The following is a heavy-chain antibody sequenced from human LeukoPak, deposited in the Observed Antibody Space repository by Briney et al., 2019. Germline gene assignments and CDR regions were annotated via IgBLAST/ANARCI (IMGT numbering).Heavy chain of an antibody. J-gene: IGHJ5*02. Sequence: ASVKVSCKASGYTFPGYYIHWVRQAPGQGLEWMGRINPKSGNTNYAQKFQGRVTVSRDTSISTTYLEQNTLTSDDTAVYYCARGYSGYDLKFDPWGQGTLVTVSS. V-gene: IGHV1-2*06. CDR2: INPKSGNT. D-gene: IGHD5-12*01. CDR1: GYTFPGYY. CDR3: ARGYSGYDLKFDP.